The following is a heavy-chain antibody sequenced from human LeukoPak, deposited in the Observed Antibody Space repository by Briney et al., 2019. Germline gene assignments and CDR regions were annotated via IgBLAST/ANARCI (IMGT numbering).Heavy chain of an antibody. CDR2: ISSSGSTI. V-gene: IGHV3-48*03. CDR1: GFTFSSYE. Sequence: GGSLRLSCAASGFTFSSYEMNWVRQAPGKGLKWVSYISSSGSTIYYADSVKGRFTISRDNAKNSLYLQMTSLRAEDTAVYYCARDKGYSYGREDYWGQGTLVTVSS. CDR3: ARDKGYSYGREDY. D-gene: IGHD5-18*01. J-gene: IGHJ4*02.